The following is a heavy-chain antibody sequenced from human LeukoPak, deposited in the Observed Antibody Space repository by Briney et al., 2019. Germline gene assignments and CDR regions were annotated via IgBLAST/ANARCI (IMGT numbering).Heavy chain of an antibody. Sequence: GGSLRLSCAASGFTFSSYAMSWVRQAPGKGLEWVSAISGSGGSTYYADSVKGRFTISRDNSKNTLYLQMNSLRAEDTAVYYCAKDHEERWLQFLGYFDYWGQGTLVTVSS. D-gene: IGHD5-24*01. CDR1: GFTFSSYA. CDR3: AKDHEERWLQFLGYFDY. CDR2: ISGSGGST. V-gene: IGHV3-23*01. J-gene: IGHJ4*02.